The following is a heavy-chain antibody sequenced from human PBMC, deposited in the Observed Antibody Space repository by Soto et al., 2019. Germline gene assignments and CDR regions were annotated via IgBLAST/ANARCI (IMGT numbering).Heavy chain of an antibody. CDR2: ISSSSSTI. D-gene: IGHD2-15*01. CDR1: GFTFSSYS. J-gene: IGHJ3*02. CDR3: ASGVTCSGGSCYSGYGAFDI. Sequence: GGSLRLSCAASGFTFSSYSMNWVRQAPGKGLEWVSYISSSSSTIYYADSVKGRFTISRDNAKNSLYLQMNSLRAEDTAVYYCASGVTCSGGSCYSGYGAFDIWGQGTMVTVSS. V-gene: IGHV3-48*01.